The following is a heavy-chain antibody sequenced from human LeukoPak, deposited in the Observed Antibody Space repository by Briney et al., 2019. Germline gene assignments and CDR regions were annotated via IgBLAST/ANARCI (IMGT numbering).Heavy chain of an antibody. Sequence: SETLSLTCTVSGGSISSYYWSWIRQPPGKGLEWIGYIYYSGSTNYNPSLKSRVTISVDTSKNQFSLKLSSVTAADTAVYYCVRDRVEDSSGQMDVWGQGTTVTVSS. V-gene: IGHV4-59*01. CDR2: IYYSGST. CDR3: VRDRVEDSSGQMDV. J-gene: IGHJ6*02. CDR1: GGSISSYY. D-gene: IGHD3-22*01.